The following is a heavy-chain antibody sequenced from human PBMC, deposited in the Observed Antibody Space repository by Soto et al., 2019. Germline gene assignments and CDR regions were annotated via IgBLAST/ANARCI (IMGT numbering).Heavy chain of an antibody. CDR2: IYYSGST. D-gene: IGHD3-3*01. J-gene: IGHJ6*02. V-gene: IGHV4-31*03. Sequence: QVQLQESGPGLVKPSQTLSLTCTVSGGSISSGGYYWSWIRQHPGKGLEWIGYIYYSGSTYYNPSLKSRVTISVDTSKNQFALKLSSVTAADTAVYYCARARRVTIFGVVNGLPSSGMDVWGQGTTVTVSS. CDR3: ARARRVTIFGVVNGLPSSGMDV. CDR1: GGSISSGGYY.